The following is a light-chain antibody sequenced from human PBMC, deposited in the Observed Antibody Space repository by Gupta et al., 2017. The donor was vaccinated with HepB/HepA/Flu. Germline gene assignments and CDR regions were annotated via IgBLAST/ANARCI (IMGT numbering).Light chain of an antibody. CDR1: SSDVGSYNP. J-gene: IGLJ2*01. CDR3: CSYAGSSTFVV. CDR2: EVS. Sequence: QSALPQPASLSASPGHSITISCPGTSSDVGSYNPVSWYQQHPGKAPKLMIYEVSKRPAGVSNRFSGSKSGNTASLTISGLQAEDEADYYCCSYAGSSTFVVFGGGTKLTVL. V-gene: IGLV2-23*02.